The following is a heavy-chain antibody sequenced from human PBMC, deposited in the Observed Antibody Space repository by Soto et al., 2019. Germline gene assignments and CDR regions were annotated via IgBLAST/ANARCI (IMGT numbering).Heavy chain of an antibody. J-gene: IGHJ4*02. V-gene: IGHV1-18*01. D-gene: IGHD2-21*02. CDR3: ATLAAYCGGDCSSGFDY. CDR1: GYTFTSYG. Sequence: QVQLVQSGAEVKKPGASVKVSCKASGYTFTSYGISWVRQAPGQGLEWMGWISAYNGNTNYAQKLQGRVTMTTDTSTSTAYMELRSLRSDDTAVYYCATLAAYCGGDCSSGFDYWGQGTLVTVSS. CDR2: ISAYNGNT.